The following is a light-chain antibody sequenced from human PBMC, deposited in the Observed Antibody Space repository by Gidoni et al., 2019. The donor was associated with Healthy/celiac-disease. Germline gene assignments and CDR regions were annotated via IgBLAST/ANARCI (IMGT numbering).Light chain of an antibody. CDR2: GAS. CDR3: RQYNNWPQT. Sequence: DIVMTQSPATLSVSPGERATLSCRASQSVSSNLAWYQQKPGQAPRLLIYGASTRATGIPARFSGSGSGTEFTLTISSLQSEDFAIYHCRQYNNWPQTFGQGTKVEI. CDR1: QSVSSN. V-gene: IGKV3-15*01. J-gene: IGKJ1*01.